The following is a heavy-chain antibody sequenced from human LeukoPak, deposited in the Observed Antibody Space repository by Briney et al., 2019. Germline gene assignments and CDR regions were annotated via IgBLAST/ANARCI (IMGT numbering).Heavy chain of an antibody. D-gene: IGHD6-19*01. CDR3: ARDRPLQWLALYYYYGMDV. CDR1: GYTFTSYD. Sequence: ASVKVSCKASGYTFTSYDINWVRQATGQGLEWMGWMNPNSGGTNYAQKFQGRVTMTRDTSISTAYMELSRLRSDDTAVYYCARDRPLQWLALYYYYGMDVWGQGTTVTVSS. J-gene: IGHJ6*02. CDR2: MNPNSGGT. V-gene: IGHV1-2*02.